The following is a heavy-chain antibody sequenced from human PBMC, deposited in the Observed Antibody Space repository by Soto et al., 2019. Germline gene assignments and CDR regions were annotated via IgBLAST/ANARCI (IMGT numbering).Heavy chain of an antibody. J-gene: IGHJ4*02. CDR2: IIPIFGTA. V-gene: IGHV1-69*12. CDR1: GGTFSSYA. Sequence: QVQLVQSGAEMKKRGSSVKVSCKASGGTFSSYAISWVRQAPGQGLEWMGGIIPIFGTADYAQKFQGRVTITADESTGTAYMELSSLRSEDTAVYYCARDGGVYDYSPFDYWGQGTLVTVSS. D-gene: IGHD4-4*01. CDR3: ARDGGVYDYSPFDY.